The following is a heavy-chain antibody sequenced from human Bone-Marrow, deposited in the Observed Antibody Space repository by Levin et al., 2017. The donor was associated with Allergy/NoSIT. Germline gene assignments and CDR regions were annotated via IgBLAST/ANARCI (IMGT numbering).Heavy chain of an antibody. D-gene: IGHD2-21*01. J-gene: IGHJ6*02. CDR3: ARRFCSGDSCCSGTLGMDV. V-gene: IGHV4-59*08. CDR2: IYHSGST. Sequence: SETLSLTCTVSGDSISSYYWSWIRQPPGKGLEWIGYIYHSGSTKYNPSLKSRVTISVDTSKNQFSLKLNSVTAADTAVYYCARRFCSGDSCCSGTLGMDVWGRGTTVTVSS. CDR1: GDSISSYY.